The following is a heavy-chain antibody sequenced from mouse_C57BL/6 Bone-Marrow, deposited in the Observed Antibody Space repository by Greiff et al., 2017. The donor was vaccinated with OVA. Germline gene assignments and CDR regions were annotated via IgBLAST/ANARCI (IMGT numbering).Heavy chain of an antibody. CDR1: GYTFTSYW. V-gene: IGHV1-5*01. J-gene: IGHJ2*01. Sequence: EVQLQQSGTVLARPGASVKMSCKTSGYTFTSYWMHWVKQRPGQGLEWIGAIYPGNSDTSYNQKFKGKAKLTAVTSASTAYMELSSLTNEDSAVYYCTRMRVITTVVAPFDYWGQGTTLTVSS. D-gene: IGHD1-1*01. CDR3: TRMRVITTVVAPFDY. CDR2: IYPGNSDT.